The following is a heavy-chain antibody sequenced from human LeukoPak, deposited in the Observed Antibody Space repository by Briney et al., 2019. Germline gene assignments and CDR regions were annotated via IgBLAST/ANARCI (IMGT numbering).Heavy chain of an antibody. Sequence: GGSLRLSCAASGFTFDDYAMHWVRQAPGKGLEWVSGISWNSGSIGYADSVKGRFTVSRDNAKNSLYLQMNSLRAEDTALYYCAKDMGYYDSSGYSALFDYWGQGTLVTVSS. D-gene: IGHD3-22*01. V-gene: IGHV3-9*01. J-gene: IGHJ4*02. CDR3: AKDMGYYDSSGYSALFDY. CDR1: GFTFDDYA. CDR2: ISWNSGSI.